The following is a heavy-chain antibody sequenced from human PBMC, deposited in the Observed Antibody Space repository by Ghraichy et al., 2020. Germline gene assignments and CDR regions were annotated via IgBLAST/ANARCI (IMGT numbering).Heavy chain of an antibody. Sequence: GSLRLSCAASGFTFSGSAMDWVRQASGKGLEWVGRIRSKANSYATEYAESVKGRFTISRDDSKNTAFLQMNSLKTEDTAVYYCTRHGSSPTYYYDHSGPTPFDYWGQGTLVTVSS. D-gene: IGHD3-22*01. J-gene: IGHJ4*02. CDR1: GFTFSGSA. CDR3: TRHGSSPTYYYDHSGPTPFDY. CDR2: IRSKANSYAT. V-gene: IGHV3-73*01.